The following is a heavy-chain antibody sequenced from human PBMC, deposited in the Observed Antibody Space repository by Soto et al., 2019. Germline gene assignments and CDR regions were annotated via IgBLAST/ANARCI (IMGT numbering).Heavy chain of an antibody. J-gene: IGHJ5*02. Sequence: QLQLQESGSGLVKPSHTLSLTCAVAGVSISSGGYSWSWVRQPPGKGLEWIGYIYHSGSTYYNPSLKSRVTISVDRSKNPFSLKLSSVTAADTAVYYCASVPSPWGQGTLVTVSS. V-gene: IGHV4-30-2*01. CDR2: IYHSGST. CDR3: ASVPSP. D-gene: IGHD6-6*01. CDR1: GVSISSGGYS.